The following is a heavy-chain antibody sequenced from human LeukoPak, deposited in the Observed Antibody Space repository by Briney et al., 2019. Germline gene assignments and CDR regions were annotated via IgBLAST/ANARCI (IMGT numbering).Heavy chain of an antibody. CDR1: GVSITSGNF. D-gene: IGHD2-2*01. CDR3: ARVGRFCLTTSCYIDY. CDR2: VHRRGST. Sequence: SETLSLTCNVSGVSITSGNFWRWIRQSPGLGLEWIGSVHRRGSTNNNPSLKSRVSMSVDTSNSQFSLRLGSVTAADTALYYCARVGRFCLTTSCYIDYWGQGIFVTVSS. V-gene: IGHV4-38-2*02. J-gene: IGHJ4*02.